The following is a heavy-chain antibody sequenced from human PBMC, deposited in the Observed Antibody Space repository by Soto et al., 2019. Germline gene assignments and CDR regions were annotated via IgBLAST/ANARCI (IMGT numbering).Heavy chain of an antibody. CDR3: ARTVGAAYYFDF. CDR2: IYTSGST. CDR1: VDSMTKYY. D-gene: IGHD1-26*01. J-gene: IGHJ4*02. V-gene: IGHV4-4*07. Sequence: SETLSLTCTVSVDSMTKYYWSWIRQSAGKGLEWIGRIYTSGSTNYNPSLKSRVTMSIDTSNKHFSLSLKSVTAADTAVYYCARTVGAAYYFDFWGQGALVTVSS.